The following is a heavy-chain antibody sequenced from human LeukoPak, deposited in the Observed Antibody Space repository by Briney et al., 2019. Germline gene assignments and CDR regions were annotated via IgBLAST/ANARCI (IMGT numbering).Heavy chain of an antibody. CDR3: AREGSPYYDFWSGYYPWFDP. J-gene: IGHJ5*02. Sequence: PGGSLRLSCAASGFTFSSYAMSWVRQAPGKGLEWVSAISGSGGSTYYADSVKGRFTISRDNSKNTLYLQMNSLRAEDTAVYYCAREGSPYYDFWSGYYPWFDPWGQGTLVTASS. CDR1: GFTFSSYA. D-gene: IGHD3-3*01. CDR2: ISGSGGST. V-gene: IGHV3-23*01.